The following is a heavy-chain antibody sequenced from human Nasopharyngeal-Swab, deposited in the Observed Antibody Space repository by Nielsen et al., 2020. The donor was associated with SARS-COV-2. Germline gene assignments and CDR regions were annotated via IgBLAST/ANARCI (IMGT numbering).Heavy chain of an antibody. Sequence: GESLKISCAASGFTFSNAWMSWVRQAPGKGLEWVGRIKSKTDGGTTDYAAPVKGRFTISRDDSKNTLYLQMNSLKTEDTAVYYCARLRDGYSNTGFDYSGPGTVVIVSS. CDR2: IKSKTDGGTT. CDR3: ARLRDGYSNTGFDY. V-gene: IGHV3-15*01. J-gene: IGHJ4*02. D-gene: IGHD5-24*01. CDR1: GFTFSNAW.